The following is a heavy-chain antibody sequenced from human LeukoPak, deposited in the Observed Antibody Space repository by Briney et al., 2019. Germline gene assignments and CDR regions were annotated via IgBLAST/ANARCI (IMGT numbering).Heavy chain of an antibody. J-gene: IGHJ4*02. CDR1: GYTFTSNG. D-gene: IGHD3-22*01. CDR2: INTYNGNT. Sequence: ASVKVSCKASGYTFTSNGINWVRQAHGQGLEWMGWINTYNGNTNYAQNFQGRVTMTTDTSTSTAYMQLRSLRPDDTALYYVAVYDSSRYYLDFWAQGNVVSVSS. CDR3: AVYDSSRYYLDF. V-gene: IGHV1-18*01.